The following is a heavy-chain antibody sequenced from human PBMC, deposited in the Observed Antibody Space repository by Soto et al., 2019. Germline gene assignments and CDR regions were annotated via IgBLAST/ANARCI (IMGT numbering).Heavy chain of an antibody. J-gene: IGHJ5*02. CDR1: GGSISSGGYY. CDR2: IYYSGTT. CDR3: ARCSLVVVPATGFDP. Sequence: KPSETLSLTCTVSGGSISSGGYYWSWIRHHPGKGLEWIGYIYYSGTTYYNPSLKSRVTISVDTSKNQFSLKLSSVSAADTALYYCARCSLVVVPATGFDPWGRGTLVTVSS. D-gene: IGHD2-2*01. V-gene: IGHV4-31*03.